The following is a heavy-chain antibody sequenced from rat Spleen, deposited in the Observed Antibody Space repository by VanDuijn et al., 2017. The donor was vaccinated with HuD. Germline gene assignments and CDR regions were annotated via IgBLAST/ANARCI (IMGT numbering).Heavy chain of an antibody. CDR3: TRWDTMGTEDY. CDR2: ISYGDSSGHSGT. V-gene: IGHV5-29*01. D-gene: IGHD1-7*01. CDR1: GFTFSDYG. Sequence: EVQLVESGGGLVQPGRSLKLSCAASGFTFSDYGVAWVRQAPTTGLEWVATISYGDSSGHSGTYYRDSVKGRFTISRDNAKSSLYLKMNSLRSEDTATYFCTRWDTMGTEDYWGQGVMVTVSS. J-gene: IGHJ2*01.